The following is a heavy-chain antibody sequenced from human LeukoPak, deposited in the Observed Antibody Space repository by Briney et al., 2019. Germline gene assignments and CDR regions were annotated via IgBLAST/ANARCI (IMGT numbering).Heavy chain of an antibody. CDR2: ISSNGGST. CDR1: GFTLSSYA. V-gene: IGHV3-64*01. J-gene: IGHJ4*02. Sequence: GGSLRLSCAASGFTLSSYAMHWVRQAPGKGLEYVSAISSNGGSTYYANSVKGRFTISRDNSKNTLYLQMGSLRAEDMAVYYCASDQVGLEVAGTGFDYWGQGTLVTVSS. D-gene: IGHD6-19*01. CDR3: ASDQVGLEVAGTGFDY.